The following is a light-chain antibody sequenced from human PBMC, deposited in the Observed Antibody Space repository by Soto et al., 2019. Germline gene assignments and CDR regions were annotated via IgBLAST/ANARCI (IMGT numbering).Light chain of an antibody. CDR3: NSSGGSNNYVV. V-gene: IGLV2-8*01. Sequence: QSALTQPPSASGSPGQSVTISCTGTSSDVGGYNYVSWYQQHPGKAPKLMIYEVNKRPSGVPDRFSGSKSGNTASLTVSGLQADDEADYYCNSSGGSNNYVVFGGGTKLTVL. J-gene: IGLJ2*01. CDR2: EVN. CDR1: SSDVGGYNY.